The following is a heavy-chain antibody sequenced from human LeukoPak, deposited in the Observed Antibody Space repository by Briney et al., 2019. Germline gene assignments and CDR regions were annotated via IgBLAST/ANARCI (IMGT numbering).Heavy chain of an antibody. CDR3: AKSVLRFLEWLSAGGYYFDY. CDR1: GFTVSGNY. CDR2: IYTAGST. J-gene: IGHJ4*02. D-gene: IGHD3-3*01. V-gene: IGHV3-53*01. Sequence: GGSLRLSCAASGFTVSGNYMSWVRQAPGKGLEWVSVIYTAGSTYNADSVKGRFTISRDKSKNTLYLQMNSLRAEDTAVYYCAKSVLRFLEWLSAGGYYFDYWGQGTLVTVSS.